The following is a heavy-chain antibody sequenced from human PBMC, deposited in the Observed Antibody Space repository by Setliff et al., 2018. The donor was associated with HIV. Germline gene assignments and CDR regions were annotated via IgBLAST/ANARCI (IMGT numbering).Heavy chain of an antibody. J-gene: IGHJ3*02. CDR1: GASVSTTGYY. Sequence: SQTLSLTCTVSGASVSTTGYYWGWLRQSPGKGLQWIGTTFYSGSTYYNPSLKSRVTISLDTSNNDFSLTLTSVTAADTALYFCATYLSDNYLDGAFDIWGRGTMVTVSS. CDR3: ATYLSDNYLDGAFDI. CDR2: TFYSGST. V-gene: IGHV4-39*02. D-gene: IGHD3-3*01.